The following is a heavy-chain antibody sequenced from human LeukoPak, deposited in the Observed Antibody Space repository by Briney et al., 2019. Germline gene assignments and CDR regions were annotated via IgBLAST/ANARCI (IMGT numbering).Heavy chain of an antibody. CDR2: ISGSGGST. J-gene: IGHJ5*02. CDR3: ARGARRICSSTSCPFDP. D-gene: IGHD2-2*01. V-gene: IGHV3-23*01. CDR1: GFTFSSYA. Sequence: PGGSLRLSCAASGFTFSSYAMSWVRQAPGKGLEWVSAISGSGGSTYYADSVKGRFTISRDNSKNTLYLQMNSLRAEDTAVYYCARGARRICSSTSCPFDPWGQGTLVTVSS.